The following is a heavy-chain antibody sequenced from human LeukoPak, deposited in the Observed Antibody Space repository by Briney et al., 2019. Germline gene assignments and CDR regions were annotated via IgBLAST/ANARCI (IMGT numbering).Heavy chain of an antibody. J-gene: IGHJ4*02. CDR1: GFSFSTYT. CDR3: ASRNYYLDH. D-gene: IGHD3-10*01. Sequence: GGSLRLSCAASGFSFSTYTMTWVRQAPGKGLEWVSGITDSGKPCYADSVKGRFTISRDNSKSTLYLRINSLRAEDTAVYYCASRNYYLDHWGQGALVTVSS. CDR2: ITDSGKP. V-gene: IGHV3-23*01.